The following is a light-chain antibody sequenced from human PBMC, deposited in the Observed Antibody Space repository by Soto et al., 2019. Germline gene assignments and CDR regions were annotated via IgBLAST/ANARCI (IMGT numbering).Light chain of an antibody. CDR2: DAS. V-gene: IGKV1-5*01. J-gene: IGKJ1*01. CDR1: QSLGNW. CDR3: QQYSSHST. Sequence: DIQMTQSPSTPSASVGDRVTITCRASQSLGNWLAWYQQKPGKAPELLIHDASSLENGVSSRFSGSGSGTEFTLTISSLQPDDFATYYCQQYSSHSTFGQGTKVDI.